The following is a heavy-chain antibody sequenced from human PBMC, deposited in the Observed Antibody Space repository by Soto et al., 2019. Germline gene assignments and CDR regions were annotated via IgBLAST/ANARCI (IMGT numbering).Heavy chain of an antibody. CDR2: IIDSGAST. CDR3: AKGRSYYYYYGVDV. J-gene: IGHJ6*02. V-gene: IGHV3-23*01. CDR1: GFTFSSCA. Sequence: EVQLLESGGGLVQPGGSLRLSCAASGFTFSSCAMGWVRQAPGKGLEWVSDIIDSGASTYYADSVKGRFTISRDNSKSTLYLQMNILRAEDTALYYCAKGRSYYYYYGVDVWGQGTTVTVSS.